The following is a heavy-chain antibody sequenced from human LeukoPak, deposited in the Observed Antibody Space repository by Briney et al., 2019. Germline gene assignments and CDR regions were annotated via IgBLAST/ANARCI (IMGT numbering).Heavy chain of an antibody. CDR2: ISGSGGST. D-gene: IGHD3-22*01. CDR1: GFTFSSYA. J-gene: IGHJ4*02. CDR3: AKDGGTAGARTMIVVVTGYFDY. Sequence: GGSLRLSCAASGFTFSSYAMSWVRQAPGKGLEWVSAISGSGGSTYYADSVKGRFTISRDNSKNTLYLQMNSLRAEDTAVYYCAKDGGTAGARTMIVVVTGYFDYWGQGTLVTVSS. V-gene: IGHV3-23*01.